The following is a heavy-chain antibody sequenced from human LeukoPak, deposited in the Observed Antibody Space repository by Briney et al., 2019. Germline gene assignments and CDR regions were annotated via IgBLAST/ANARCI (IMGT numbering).Heavy chain of an antibody. J-gene: IGHJ4*02. CDR3: AKRHGSGSYYALYFDS. Sequence: PGGSLRLSCAASGFNFNNYAMSWVRQAPGKGLEWVSVISGPGSSTYHADSVKGRSTISRDNSKNTLYLQMNSLRAEDTAVYYCAKRHGSGSYYALYFDSWGQGTLVTVSS. D-gene: IGHD3-10*01. V-gene: IGHV3-23*01. CDR1: GFNFNNYA. CDR2: ISGPGSST.